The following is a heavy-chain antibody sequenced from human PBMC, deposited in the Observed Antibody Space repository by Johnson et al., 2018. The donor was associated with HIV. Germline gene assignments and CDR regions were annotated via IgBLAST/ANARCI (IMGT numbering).Heavy chain of an antibody. CDR2: IYSGGST. CDR3: ARTGRAVAGTPHAFDS. D-gene: IGHD6-19*01. CDR1: GFTVSSNY. Sequence: VQLVESGGGLVQPGGSLRLSCAASGFTVSSNYMSWVRQAPGKGLEWVSVIYSGGSTYYADSVKGRFTIPRDNSKNTLFLQMNSLRAEETAVYYCARTGRAVAGTPHAFDSWGQGTMVTVSS. V-gene: IGHV3-66*01. J-gene: IGHJ3*02.